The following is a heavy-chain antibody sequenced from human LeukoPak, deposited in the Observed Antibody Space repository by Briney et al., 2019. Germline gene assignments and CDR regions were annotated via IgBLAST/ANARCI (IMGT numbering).Heavy chain of an antibody. D-gene: IGHD2-8*01. CDR3: ARGGYCTNGVCFPVGPDY. CDR2: IYHSGST. CDR1: GYSISSGYY. Sequence: SETLSLTCTVSGYSISSGYYWGWIRQPPGKGLEWIGSIYHSGSTYYNPSLKSRVTISVDTSKNQFSLNLSSVTAADTAVYYCARGGYCTNGVCFPVGPDYWGQGTLVTVSS. V-gene: IGHV4-38-2*02. J-gene: IGHJ4*02.